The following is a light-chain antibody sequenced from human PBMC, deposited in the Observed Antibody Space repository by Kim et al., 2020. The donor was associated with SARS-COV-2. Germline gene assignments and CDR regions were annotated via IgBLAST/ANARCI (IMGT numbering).Light chain of an antibody. J-gene: IGKJ1*01. Sequence: SPGEIAARSCRASQSVSSTYLAWYQQKPGQAPRLLIFGTSRRATGIPDRFSGSGSGTDFSLTIGRLEPEDVALYYCQQYDDPPWTFGQGTKVDIK. CDR2: GTS. CDR1: QSVSSTY. CDR3: QQYDDPPWT. V-gene: IGKV3-20*01.